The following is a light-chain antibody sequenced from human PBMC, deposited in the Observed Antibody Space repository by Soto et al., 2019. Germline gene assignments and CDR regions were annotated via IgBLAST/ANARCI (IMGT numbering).Light chain of an antibody. CDR1: QSVSNNY. CDR2: GAS. V-gene: IGKV3-20*01. J-gene: IGKJ1*01. Sequence: EIVLTQSPGTLSLSPGERATLSCRASQSVSNNYFAWYQQKPGQPPRLLIYGASNRATGIPDRFSGSGSGTDFTLTISRLEPEDFAVYYCQQYGSSGTFGQGTKVDIK. CDR3: QQYGSSGT.